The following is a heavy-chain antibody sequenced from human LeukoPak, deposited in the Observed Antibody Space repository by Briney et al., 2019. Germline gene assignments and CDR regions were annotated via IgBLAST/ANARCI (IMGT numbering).Heavy chain of an antibody. D-gene: IGHD3-16*01. J-gene: IGHJ6*03. CDR1: GGSFSGYY. CDR3: ARGNRGVMLYYYYMDV. CDR2: INHSGST. Sequence: SETLSLTCAVYGGSFSGYYWSWIRQPPGKGLEWIGEINHSGSTNYNPSLKSRVTISVDTSKNQFSLKLSSVTAADTAVYYCARGNRGVMLYYYYMDVWGKGTTVTVS. V-gene: IGHV4-34*01.